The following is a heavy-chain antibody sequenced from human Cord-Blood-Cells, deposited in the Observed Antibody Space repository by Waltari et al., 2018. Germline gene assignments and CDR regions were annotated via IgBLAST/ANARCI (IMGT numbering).Heavy chain of an antibody. Sequence: QVQLVPSGAEAKKPAASVNVSCTVSGSPFTRSGTSSVPPSPGQGLEWMGWISAYNGNTNDAQKLQVRVTVTTYTSTSTAYMGLRSLRSDDTAVYYCARRVGSYLGYAFDIWGQGTMVTVSS. CDR1: GSPFTRSG. V-gene: IGHV1-18*01. J-gene: IGHJ3*02. CDR2: ISAYNGNT. D-gene: IGHD1-26*01. CDR3: ARRVGSYLGYAFDI.